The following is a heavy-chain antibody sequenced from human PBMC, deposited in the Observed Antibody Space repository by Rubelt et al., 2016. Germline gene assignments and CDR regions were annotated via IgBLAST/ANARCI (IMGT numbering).Heavy chain of an antibody. CDR1: GYTLTELS. CDR3: ARGFDTARGY. J-gene: IGHJ4*02. Sequence: QVQLIQSGAEVKKPGASVKVSCKVSGYTLTELSMHWVRQAPGKGLEWMGGIIPIFGTANYAQKFQGRVTMTTDTSTSTAYMELSRLRSDDTAVYYCARGFDTARGYWGQGTLVTVSS. V-gene: IGHV1-24*01. CDR2: IIPIFGTA. D-gene: IGHD3-10*01.